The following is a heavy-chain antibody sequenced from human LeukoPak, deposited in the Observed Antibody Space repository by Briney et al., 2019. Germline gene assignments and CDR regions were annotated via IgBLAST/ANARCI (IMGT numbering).Heavy chain of an antibody. V-gene: IGHV3-66*01. D-gene: IGHD3-3*01. J-gene: IGHJ4*02. CDR3: ARTYYDFWSGYYSPYYFDY. CDR2: IFSGGST. CDR1: GFTGSSNY. Sequence: PGLSLRLSCAASGFTGSSNYMSWVRQAPGKRLDWVSVIFSGGSTYYADSVKGKFPISRDNSKNTLYLQMNSLRDEDTAVYYCARTYYDFWSGYYSPYYFDYWGQGTLVTVSS.